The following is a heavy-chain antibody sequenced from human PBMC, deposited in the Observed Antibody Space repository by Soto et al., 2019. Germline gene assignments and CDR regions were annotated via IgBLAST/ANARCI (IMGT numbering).Heavy chain of an antibody. Sequence: QITLKESGPTLVKPTQTLTLTCSFSGFSLSTTGVGVGWIRQPPGKALEWLALIYWDDDKRYNPSLNTRLTLPKHTSKNLVVRAITNMDPVDPAAYYCVQSRCGGDCLQSYSSHSYYGLDVWGQGTTVTVSS. D-gene: IGHD2-21*02. V-gene: IGHV2-5*02. CDR2: IYWDDDK. J-gene: IGHJ6*02. CDR3: VQSRCGGDCLQSYSSHSYYGLDV. CDR1: GFSLSTTGVG.